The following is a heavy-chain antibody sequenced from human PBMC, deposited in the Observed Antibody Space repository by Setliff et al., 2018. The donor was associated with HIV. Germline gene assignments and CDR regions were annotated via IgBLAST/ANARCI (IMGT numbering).Heavy chain of an antibody. CDR1: GYTFTSYG. CDR2: INAYNGNT. Sequence: GASVKVSCKASGYTFTSYGITWVRQAPGQGLEWMGWINAYNGNTNYAQELQGRVTMTTDTSTSTVYMELRSLRSDDTGVYYCAREGYSGSYFNYYYYLDVWGKGTTVTVSS. CDR3: AREGYSGSYFNYYYYLDV. D-gene: IGHD1-26*01. J-gene: IGHJ6*03. V-gene: IGHV1-18*01.